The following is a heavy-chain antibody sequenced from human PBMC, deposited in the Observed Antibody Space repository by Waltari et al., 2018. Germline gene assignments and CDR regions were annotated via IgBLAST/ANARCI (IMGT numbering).Heavy chain of an antibody. Sequence: EVQLVESGGGLVQPGGSLRLSCAASGFTFSNYWMHWVRQISGKGMMWVARINSDGTNRVYADSVRGRFTISKDNAKNTLYLQMNSLSAEDTAVYYFARDVDWGVGALGYWGQGTPVTVS. D-gene: IGHD1-26*01. V-gene: IGHV3-74*01. CDR1: GFTFSNYW. CDR3: ARDVDWGVGALGY. J-gene: IGHJ4*02. CDR2: INSDGTNR.